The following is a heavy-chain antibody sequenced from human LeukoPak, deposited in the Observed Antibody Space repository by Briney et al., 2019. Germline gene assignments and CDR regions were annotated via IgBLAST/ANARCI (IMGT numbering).Heavy chain of an antibody. J-gene: IGHJ3*02. CDR1: GGSISSRSYY. CDR2: MYYRGST. V-gene: IGHV4-39*07. D-gene: IGHD3-10*01. CDR3: ANGFDGFDI. Sequence: SETLSLTCSVSGGSISSRSYYWGWIRQPPGKGLEWIGSMYYRGSTYYNPSLKSRITISVDTSKNQFSLKLNSVTAADTAVYYCANGFDGFDIWGQGTTVTVSS.